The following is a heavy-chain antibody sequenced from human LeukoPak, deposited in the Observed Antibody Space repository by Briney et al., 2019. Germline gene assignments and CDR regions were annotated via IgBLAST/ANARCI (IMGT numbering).Heavy chain of an antibody. Sequence: ASVKVSCKVSGYTLTELSMHWVRQAPGKGLEWMGGFDPEDGETIYAQKFQGRVTMTEDTSTDTACMELSSLRSEDTAVYYCATESGSGSYRSWGMDVWGQGTTVTVSS. D-gene: IGHD3-10*01. V-gene: IGHV1-24*01. CDR2: FDPEDGET. J-gene: IGHJ6*02. CDR1: GYTLTELS. CDR3: ATESGSGSYRSWGMDV.